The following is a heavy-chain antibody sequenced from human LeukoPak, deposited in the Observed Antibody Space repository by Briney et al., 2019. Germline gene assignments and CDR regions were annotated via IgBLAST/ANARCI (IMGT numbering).Heavy chain of an antibody. J-gene: IGHJ5*02. V-gene: IGHV3-23*01. CDR1: GFTFSSYA. D-gene: IGHD2-2*02. CDR2: ISGSGGST. Sequence: GGSLRLSCAASGFTFSSYAMSWVRQAPGKGLERVSAISGSGGSTYYADSVKGRFTISRDNSKNTLYLQMNSLRAEDTAVYYCAKDGDVVVPAAIKSLNWFDPWGQGTLVTVSS. CDR3: AKDGDVVVPAAIKSLNWFDP.